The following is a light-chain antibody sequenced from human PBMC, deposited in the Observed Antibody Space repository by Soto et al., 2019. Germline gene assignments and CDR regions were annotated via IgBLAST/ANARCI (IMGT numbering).Light chain of an antibody. J-gene: IGLJ2*01. CDR2: DVN. CDR3: SSFTSYSTLV. CDR1: SRDVGGYSY. Sequence: QSALTQPASVSGSPGQSITISRTGTSRDVGGYSYVSWYQQHPGKAPKLMIYDVNNRPSGVSDRFSGSKSGNTASLTISGLQAKDESDYYCSSFTSYSTLVFGGGTKLTVL. V-gene: IGLV2-14*03.